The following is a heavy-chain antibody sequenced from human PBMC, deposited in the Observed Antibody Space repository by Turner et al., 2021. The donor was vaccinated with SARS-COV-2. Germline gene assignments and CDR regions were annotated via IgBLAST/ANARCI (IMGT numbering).Heavy chain of an antibody. D-gene: IGHD3-3*01. CDR3: ARYRRDYDFWSGAYGMGGMDV. CDR2: ISSSSTYI. Sequence: EVQLVESGGGLVKPGGYLRLSCAASGFTFSTYSMNWVRQAPGKGLEWVSSISSSSTYIYYADSVKGRFTISRDNAKNSLYLQMNSLRAEDTAVYYCARYRRDYDFWSGAYGMGGMDVWGQGTTVTVSS. CDR1: GFTFSTYS. V-gene: IGHV3-21*01. J-gene: IGHJ6*02.